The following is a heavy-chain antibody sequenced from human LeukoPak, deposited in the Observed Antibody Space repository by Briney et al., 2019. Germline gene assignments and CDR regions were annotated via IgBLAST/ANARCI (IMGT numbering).Heavy chain of an antibody. J-gene: IGHJ4*02. D-gene: IGHD6-19*01. CDR1: GYTFTSYA. V-gene: IGHV1-3*01. Sequence: GASVKVSCKASGYTFTSYAMHWVRQAPGQRLEWMGWINAGNGNTKYSQKFQGRVTITRDTSASTAYMELSSLRSEDTAVYYCAREGSSGWYDGAPFDYWGQGTLVTVSS. CDR3: AREGSSGWYDGAPFDY. CDR2: INAGNGNT.